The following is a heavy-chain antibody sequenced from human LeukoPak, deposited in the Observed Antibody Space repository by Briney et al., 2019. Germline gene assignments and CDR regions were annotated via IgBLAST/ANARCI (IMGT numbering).Heavy chain of an antibody. V-gene: IGHV4-31*03. Sequence: SQTLSLTCTVSGGSISSGDYYWSWIRQDPGKGLECIGYIYYSGSTYYNPSLKSRVTISVDTSKNQFSLKLSSVTAADTAVYYCASGSGSAEYFQHWGQGTLVIVSS. CDR3: ASGSGSAEYFQH. D-gene: IGHD1-26*01. CDR1: GGSISSGDYY. J-gene: IGHJ1*01. CDR2: IYYSGST.